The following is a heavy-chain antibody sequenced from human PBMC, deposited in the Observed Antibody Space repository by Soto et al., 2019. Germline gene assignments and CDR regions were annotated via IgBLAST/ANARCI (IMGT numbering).Heavy chain of an antibody. CDR1: GDTFASHW. J-gene: IGHJ3*02. CDR2: IYPADSDT. V-gene: IGHV5-51*01. Sequence: GESLKISCKGSGDTFASHWIAWVRQMPGKGLELMGLIYPADSDTRCSPSFEGQVTISVDKSISTAYLQWSSLKASDTAMYYCVRPQAKELGTIRGAFDIWGQGTKVTVSS. CDR3: VRPQAKELGTIRGAFDI. D-gene: IGHD3-10*01.